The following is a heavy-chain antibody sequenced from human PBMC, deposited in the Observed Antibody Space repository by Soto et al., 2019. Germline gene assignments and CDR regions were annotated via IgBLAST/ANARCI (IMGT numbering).Heavy chain of an antibody. CDR3: ARVAGAALGKAEF. Sequence: QVQLLQSGGELKNPGASVKVSCRASGYTFTSFHLHLVRQAPGQGLEWVGRINPNSGVVDLGEQFRGRVILSRDTSITTGSRLLSALTVDDTGIYFCARVAGAALGKAEFWGQGALVTVSS. CDR1: GYTFTSFH. V-gene: IGHV1-2*05. J-gene: IGHJ4*02. D-gene: IGHD7-27*01. CDR2: INPNSGVV.